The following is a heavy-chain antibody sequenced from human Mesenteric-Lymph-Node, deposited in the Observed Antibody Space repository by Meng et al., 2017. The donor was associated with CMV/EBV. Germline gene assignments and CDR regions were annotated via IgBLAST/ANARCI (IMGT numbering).Heavy chain of an antibody. V-gene: IGHV4-59*01. D-gene: IGHD3-22*01. CDR1: GGSISSYY. CDR2: IYYSGST. CDR3: ARSSGYYYAPYWYFDL. Sequence: GSLRLSCTVSGGSISSYYWSWIRQPPGKGLEWIGYIYYSGSTSYNPSLKSRVTISVDTSKNQFSLKLSSVTAADTAVYYCARSSGYYYAPYWYFDLWGRGTLVTVSS. J-gene: IGHJ2*01.